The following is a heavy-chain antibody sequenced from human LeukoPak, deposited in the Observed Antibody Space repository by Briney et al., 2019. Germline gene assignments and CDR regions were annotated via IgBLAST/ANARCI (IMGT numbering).Heavy chain of an antibody. CDR1: GGTFSSYA. Sequence: ASVKVSCKASGGTFSSYAISWVRQAPGQGLEWMGGIIPIFGTANYAQKFQGRVTITTDESTSTAYMELSSLRSEDTAVYYCATGVCGDCRDYWGQGTLVTVSS. J-gene: IGHJ4*02. CDR2: IIPIFGTA. V-gene: IGHV1-69*05. CDR3: ATGVCGDCRDY. D-gene: IGHD2-21*02.